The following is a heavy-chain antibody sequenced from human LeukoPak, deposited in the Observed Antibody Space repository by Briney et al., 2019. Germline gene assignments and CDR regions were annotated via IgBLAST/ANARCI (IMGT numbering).Heavy chain of an antibody. J-gene: IGHJ4*02. CDR1: GYTFNTYY. CDR2: INPGGGDT. CDR3: ARLLNYYDSSGYYVRYFDY. D-gene: IGHD3-22*01. V-gene: IGHV1-46*02. Sequence: ASVKVSCKASGYTFNTYYIHWVRQAPGQGLEWMGLINPGGGDTTYAQNLQGRVTMTRDTSTSTVYMELTSLTSEDTAVYYCARLLNYYDSSGYYVRYFDYWGQGTLVTVSS.